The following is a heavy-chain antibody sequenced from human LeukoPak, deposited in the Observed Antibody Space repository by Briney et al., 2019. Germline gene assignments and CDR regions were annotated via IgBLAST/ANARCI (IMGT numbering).Heavy chain of an antibody. Sequence: LETLSLTCTVSGGSISSISYYWGWIRQPPGKGLEWIGSMYHNGSTYYNPSLKSRVTISVDTSKNQFSLKLTSVTAADTAVYYCAREGGGAAAGSYYFDYWGQGTLVTVSS. V-gene: IGHV4-39*02. J-gene: IGHJ4*02. CDR3: AREGGGAAAGSYYFDY. CDR1: GGSISSISYY. D-gene: IGHD6-13*01. CDR2: MYHNGST.